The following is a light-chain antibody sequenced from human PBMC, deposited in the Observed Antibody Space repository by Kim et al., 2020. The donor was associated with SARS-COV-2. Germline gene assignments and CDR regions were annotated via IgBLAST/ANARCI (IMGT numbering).Light chain of an antibody. CDR2: AAS. J-gene: IGKJ1*01. CDR1: LGISTY. Sequence: DIQMTQSPSAMSASVGDRVTITCRASLGISTYLAWFQQKPGTVPKRLIYAASTLQSGVPSRFSGSGSVTEFTLTISGLQPEDFATYYCLQYNSYPPTFGLGTKVDIK. V-gene: IGKV1-17*03. CDR3: LQYNSYPPT.